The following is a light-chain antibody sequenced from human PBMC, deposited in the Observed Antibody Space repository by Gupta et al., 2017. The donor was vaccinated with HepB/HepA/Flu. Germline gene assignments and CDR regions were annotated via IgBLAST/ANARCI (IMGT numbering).Light chain of an antibody. Sequence: DIQMTDSPFSVSAFIGDRVTITCQASQAIDNYLNWYQQKPGKAPKLLIHAASNLETGVPSRFSGSGSGTDFSFTITSLQPEDVATYYCQQFDDVPLTFGHGTRVDIK. CDR2: AAS. CDR3: QQFDDVPLT. CDR1: QAIDNY. V-gene: IGKV1-33*01. J-gene: IGKJ5*01.